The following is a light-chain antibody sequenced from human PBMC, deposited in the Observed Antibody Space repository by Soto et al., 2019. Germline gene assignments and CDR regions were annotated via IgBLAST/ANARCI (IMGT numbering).Light chain of an antibody. CDR2: GAS. CDR3: QLYGASLVT. CDR1: QSISSSF. V-gene: IGKV3-20*01. Sequence: IVLTQSPGTLSLSPGERAALSCRASQSISSSFLAWYQHKPGQAPRLLIHGASSRATGIPDRFSGSGSGTDFTLTISRLDPEDFAVYYCQLYGASLVTFGQGTKVDIK. J-gene: IGKJ2*01.